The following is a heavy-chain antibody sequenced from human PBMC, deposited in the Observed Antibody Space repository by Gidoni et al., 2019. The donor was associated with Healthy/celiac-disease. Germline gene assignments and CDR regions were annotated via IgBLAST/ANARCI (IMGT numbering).Heavy chain of an antibody. CDR2: INPNSGGT. V-gene: IGHV1-2*02. CDR1: GYTFTGYY. CDR3: ARGTRRGWFDP. J-gene: IGHJ5*02. Sequence: QVQLVQSGAEAKKPGASVQFSCKASGYTFTGYYMHWGRQAPGQGLEWMGWINPNSGGTNDAQKLQGRVTMTRDTSISTAYMELSRLRSDDTAVYYCARGTRRGWFDPWGQGTLVTVSS.